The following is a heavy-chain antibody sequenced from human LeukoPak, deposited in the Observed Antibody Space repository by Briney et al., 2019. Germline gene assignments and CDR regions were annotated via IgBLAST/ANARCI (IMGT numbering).Heavy chain of an antibody. CDR2: ISWDGGST. J-gene: IGHJ6*02. CDR1: GFTFDDYT. D-gene: IGHD3-16*01. CDR3: AKDRRDRGHPHILGDGMDV. V-gene: IGHV3-43*01. Sequence: TGGSLRLSCAASGFTFDDYTMHWVRQAPGKGLEWVSLISWDGGSTYYADSVKGRFTISRDNSKNSLYLQMNSLRTEDTALYYCAKDRRDRGHPHILGDGMDVWGQGTTVTVSS.